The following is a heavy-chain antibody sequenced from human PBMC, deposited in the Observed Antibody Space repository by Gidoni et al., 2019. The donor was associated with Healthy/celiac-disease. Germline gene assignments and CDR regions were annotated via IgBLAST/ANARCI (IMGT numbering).Heavy chain of an antibody. J-gene: IGHJ5*02. CDR1: GGSFSGYY. D-gene: IGHD6-13*01. Sequence: QVQLQQWGAGLLKPSETLSLTCAVYGGSFSGYYWSWIRQPPGKGLEWIGEINHSGSTNYNPSLKSRVTISVDTSKNQFSLKLSSVTAADTAVYYCARGPGSWARYNWFDPWGQGTLVTVSS. V-gene: IGHV4-34*01. CDR2: INHSGST. CDR3: ARGPGSWARYNWFDP.